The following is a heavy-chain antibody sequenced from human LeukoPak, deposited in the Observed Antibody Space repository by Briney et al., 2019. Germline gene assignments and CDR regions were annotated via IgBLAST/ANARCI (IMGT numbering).Heavy chain of an antibody. J-gene: IGHJ3*02. CDR1: GYTFTDYY. V-gene: IGHV1-2*02. D-gene: IGHD2-21*02. CDR3: ATTLHIVVVTWHAFDI. Sequence: HWASVKVSCKASGYTFTDYYIHWVRQAPGQGLEWMGWINPNSGGTNYAPTFQGRVTMTRDTSISTAYMELSRLTSDDTTIYYCATTLHIVVVTWHAFDIWGQGTMVTVSS. CDR2: INPNSGGT.